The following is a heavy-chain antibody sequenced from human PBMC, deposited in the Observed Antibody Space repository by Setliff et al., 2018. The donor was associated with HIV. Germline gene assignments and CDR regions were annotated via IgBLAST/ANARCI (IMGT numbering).Heavy chain of an antibody. D-gene: IGHD2-21*01. CDR3: ARANIYSDAFDI. CDR2: SNTYTGNP. Sequence: ASVKVSCKPSGGTFRTSVISWVRQAPGQGLEWMGWSNTYTGNPTYAQDFTGRFVFSLDTSVNTAYLQITTLKAEDSAVYYCARANIYSDAFDIWGQGTMVTVSS. J-gene: IGHJ3*02. CDR1: GGTFRTSV. V-gene: IGHV7-4-1*02.